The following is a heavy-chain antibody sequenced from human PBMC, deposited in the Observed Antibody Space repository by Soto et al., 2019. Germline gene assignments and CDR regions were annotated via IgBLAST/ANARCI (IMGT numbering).Heavy chain of an antibody. Sequence: PGGSLRLSCAASGFTVASYYMTWVRQAPGKGLEWVSCITGSSSSVYYADSVKGRFTISRDDAKNSLYLQMNSLRVEDTAVYYCAKDLLYFGELILDYWGQGALVTVSS. J-gene: IGHJ4*02. CDR2: ITGSSSSV. D-gene: IGHD3-10*01. CDR3: AKDLLYFGELILDY. CDR1: GFTVASYY. V-gene: IGHV3-48*01.